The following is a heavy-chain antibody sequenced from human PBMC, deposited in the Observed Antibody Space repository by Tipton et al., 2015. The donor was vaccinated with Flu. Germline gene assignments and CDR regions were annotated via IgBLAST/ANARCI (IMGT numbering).Heavy chain of an antibody. CDR2: IKGDGSET. J-gene: IGHJ5*02. CDR3: ARRDYSNYVSEPKNWFDP. Sequence: SLRLSCAASGFTFRGYWMTWVRQAPGKGLQWVASIKGDGSETYYADSLKGRLTISRDNAKNSLYLQINSLRAEDTAVYYCARRDYSNYVSEPKNWFDPWGQGALVTVSS. V-gene: IGHV3-7*03. D-gene: IGHD4-11*01. CDR1: GFTFRGYW.